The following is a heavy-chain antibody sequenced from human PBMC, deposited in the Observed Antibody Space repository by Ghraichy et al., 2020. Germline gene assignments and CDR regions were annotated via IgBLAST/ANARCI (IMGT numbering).Heavy chain of an antibody. Sequence: GGSLRLSCAASGFTFSSYSMNWVRQAPGKGLEWVSYISSSSSSIYYADSVKGRFTISRDNAKNSLYLQMNSLRDEDTAVYYCARDRGDSGYDNYFGYWGQGTLVTVSS. CDR3: ARDRGDSGYDNYFGY. CDR2: ISSSSSSI. J-gene: IGHJ4*02. D-gene: IGHD3-22*01. CDR1: GFTFSSYS. V-gene: IGHV3-48*02.